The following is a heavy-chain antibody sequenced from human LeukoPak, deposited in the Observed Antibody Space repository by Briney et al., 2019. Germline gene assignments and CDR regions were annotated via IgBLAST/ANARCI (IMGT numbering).Heavy chain of an antibody. D-gene: IGHD2-2*01. CDR3: AKDQDCSITSCYVFDC. Sequence: GGSLRLSCAASGFTFSSFAMSWVRQAPGKGLEWVSAISGSGGSTYYADSVKGRFTISRDNSKNTLYLQMNSLRAEDTAVYYCAKDQDCSITSCYVFDCWGPGTLVIVSS. V-gene: IGHV3-23*01. CDR2: ISGSGGST. J-gene: IGHJ4*02. CDR1: GFTFSSFA.